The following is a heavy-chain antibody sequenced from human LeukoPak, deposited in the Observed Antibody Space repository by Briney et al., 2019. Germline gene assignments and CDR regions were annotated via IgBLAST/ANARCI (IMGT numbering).Heavy chain of an antibody. Sequence: GGTLRLSCVASGFTFRNYGMNWVRQAPGKGLEWVSGISPGGDTPYYADSVRGRFTISRDNSKNTMYLQMNSLKTEDTAVYYCTRHGGRDYYDSSEDAFDIWGQGTMVIVSS. CDR3: TRHGGRDYYDSSEDAFDI. D-gene: IGHD3-22*01. CDR2: ISPGGDTP. J-gene: IGHJ3*02. CDR1: GFTFRNYG. V-gene: IGHV3-23*01.